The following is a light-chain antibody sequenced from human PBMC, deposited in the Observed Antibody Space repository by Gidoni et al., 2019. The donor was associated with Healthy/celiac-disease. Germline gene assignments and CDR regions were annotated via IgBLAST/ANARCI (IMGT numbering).Light chain of an antibody. Sequence: DIQMTQSPSSLSASVGDRVTITCRASQSISSYLNWYQQKPGQAPQLLIYVASSLQSGVPYRFSGSGSGTDFTLTISSLKPEDFAIYYCQQSYSTPCSFGQGTKLEIK. CDR1: QSISSY. CDR3: QQSYSTPCS. V-gene: IGKV1-39*01. CDR2: VAS. J-gene: IGKJ2*04.